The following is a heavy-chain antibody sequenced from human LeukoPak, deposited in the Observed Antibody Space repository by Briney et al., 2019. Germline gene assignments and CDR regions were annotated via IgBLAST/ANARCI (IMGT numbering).Heavy chain of an antibody. CDR3: ASPGVGASDAFDI. D-gene: IGHD1-26*01. CDR1: GYTFTSYD. J-gene: IGHJ3*02. V-gene: IGHV1-18*01. CDR2: MNPNSGNT. Sequence: ASVKVSCKASGYTFTSYDINWVRQATGQGLEWMGWMNPNSGNTNYAQKLQGRVTMTTDTSTSTAYMELRSLRSDDTAVYYCASPGVGASDAFDIWGQGTMVTVSS.